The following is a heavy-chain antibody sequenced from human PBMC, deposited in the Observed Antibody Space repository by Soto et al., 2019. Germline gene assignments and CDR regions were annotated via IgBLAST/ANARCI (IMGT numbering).Heavy chain of an antibody. D-gene: IGHD4-17*01. CDR2: IYYSGST. CDR1: GGSISSYY. V-gene: IGHV4-59*08. CDR3: ARRYGVYFAY. J-gene: IGHJ4*02. Sequence: QVQLQESGPGLVKPSETLSLTCTVSGGSISSYYWSWIRQPPGKGLEWIGYIYYSGSTNYNPSLKSPVTISIDTSKNPFSLKLSSGTAADTAVYYCARRYGVYFAYWGQGTLVTVSS.